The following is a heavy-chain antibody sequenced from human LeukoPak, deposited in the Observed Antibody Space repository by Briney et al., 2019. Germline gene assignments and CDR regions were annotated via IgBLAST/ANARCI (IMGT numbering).Heavy chain of an antibody. D-gene: IGHD4-17*01. V-gene: IGHV3-48*02. CDR2: ISSSTDTI. CDR1: GFTFSSYS. CDR3: ARGGYGANDDAFDI. J-gene: IGHJ3*02. Sequence: GGSLRLSCAASGFTFSSYSMNWVRQAPGKGLEWVSYISSSTDTIYYADSVKGRFTISRDNAKNSLFLQMNSLRDEDTAVYYCARGGYGANDDAFDIWGQGTMVAVSS.